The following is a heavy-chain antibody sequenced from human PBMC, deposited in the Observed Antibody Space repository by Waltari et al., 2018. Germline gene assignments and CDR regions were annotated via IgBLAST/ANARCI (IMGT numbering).Heavy chain of an antibody. D-gene: IGHD2-15*01. V-gene: IGHV3-23*03. CDR1: GFTFSSYA. J-gene: IGHJ4*02. Sequence: EVQLLESGGGLVQPGGSLRLSCAASGFTFSSYAMSWVRQAPGKGLEWVSVIYSGGSTYYADAVKGRFTISRDNSKNTLYLQMNSLRSEDTAVYYCATVLGALQRREFHPFVDYWGQGTLVTVSS. CDR3: ATVLGALQRREFHPFVDY. CDR2: IYSGGST.